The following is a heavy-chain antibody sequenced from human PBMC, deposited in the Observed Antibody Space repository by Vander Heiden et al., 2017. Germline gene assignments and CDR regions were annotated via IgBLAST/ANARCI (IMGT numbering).Heavy chain of an antibody. D-gene: IGHD2-2*01. CDR3: AREGPGDYYGMDV. J-gene: IGHJ6*02. CDR1: GFTVGRNY. Sequence: EVQLVESGGGLIQPGGSLRLSCAASGFTVGRNYMSWVRQAPGKGLEWGSVIYSGGSTYYADAVKGRFTISRDNSKNTLYLQMNSLRAEDTAVYYCAREGPGDYYGMDVWGQGTTVTVSS. CDR2: IYSGGST. V-gene: IGHV3-53*01.